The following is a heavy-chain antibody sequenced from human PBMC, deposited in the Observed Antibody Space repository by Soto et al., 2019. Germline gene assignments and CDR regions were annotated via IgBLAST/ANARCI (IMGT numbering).Heavy chain of an antibody. CDR2: ISYDGSNK. V-gene: IGHV3-30-3*01. Sequence: GGSLRLSCAASGFTFSSYAMHWVRQAPGKGLEWVAVISYDGSNKYYADSVKGRFTISRDNSKNTLYLQINSLRAEDTAVYYCARDWRDYFDYWGQGTLVTVSS. CDR1: GFTFSSYA. J-gene: IGHJ4*02. CDR3: ARDWRDYFDY.